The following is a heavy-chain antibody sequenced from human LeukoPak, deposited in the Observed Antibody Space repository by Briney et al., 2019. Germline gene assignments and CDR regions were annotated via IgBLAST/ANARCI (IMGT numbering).Heavy chain of an antibody. CDR2: INHSGST. D-gene: IGHD3-10*01. J-gene: IGHJ4*02. Sequence: SETLSLTCAVYGGSFSGYYWSWIRQPPGKGLEWIGEINHSGSTNYNPSLKSRVTISVDTSKNQFSLKLTSVTAADTAVYYCARVPPEGLDRGFDYWGQGTLVTVSS. CDR3: ARVPPEGLDRGFDY. V-gene: IGHV4-34*01. CDR1: GGSFSGYY.